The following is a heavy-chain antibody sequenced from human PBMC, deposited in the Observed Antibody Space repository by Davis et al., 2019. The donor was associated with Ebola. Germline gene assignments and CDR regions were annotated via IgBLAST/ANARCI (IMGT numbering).Heavy chain of an antibody. D-gene: IGHD5-12*01. CDR3: ARSYLTYSGYGWAY. V-gene: IGHV3-7*03. CDR1: GFTFSRYW. J-gene: IGHJ4*02. Sequence: ETLSLTCAASGFTFSRYWMSWVRQAPGKGLEWVANIKQDGSEKYYVDSVKGRFTISRDNAKNSLYLQMNSLRAEDTAVYYCARSYLTYSGYGWAYWGQGTLVTVSS. CDR2: IKQDGSEK.